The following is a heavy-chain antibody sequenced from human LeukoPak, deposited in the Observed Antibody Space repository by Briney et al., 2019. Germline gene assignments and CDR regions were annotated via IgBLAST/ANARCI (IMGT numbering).Heavy chain of an antibody. Sequence: QPGRSLRLSCAASGFTFSSYGMHWVRQAPGKGLEWVAVISYDGSNKYYADSVKGRFTISRDNSKNTLYLQMNSLRAEDTAVYYCARDDGVEVGAPPAHLDYWGQGTLVTVSS. CDR3: ARDDGVEVGAPPAHLDY. CDR1: GFTFSSYG. D-gene: IGHD1-26*01. J-gene: IGHJ4*02. CDR2: ISYDGSNK. V-gene: IGHV3-30*03.